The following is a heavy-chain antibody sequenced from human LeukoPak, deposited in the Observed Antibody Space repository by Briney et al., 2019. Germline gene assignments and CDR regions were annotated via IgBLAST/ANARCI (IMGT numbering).Heavy chain of an antibody. CDR3: AKDLLYYDILTGYPDH. CDR1: GFTFSNYA. J-gene: IGHJ4*02. CDR2: ISGSGGST. D-gene: IGHD3-9*01. V-gene: IGHV3-23*01. Sequence: PGGSLRLSCAASGFTFSNYAMSWVRQNPGKGLEWVSIISGSGGSTYYADSVKGRFTISRDNSKNMVYLQMNSVRAEDTAVYYCAKDLLYYDILTGYPDHWGQGTLVTVSS.